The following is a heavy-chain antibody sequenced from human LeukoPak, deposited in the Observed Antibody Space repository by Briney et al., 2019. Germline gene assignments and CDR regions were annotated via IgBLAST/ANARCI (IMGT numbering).Heavy chain of an antibody. Sequence: GASLKVSCKASGYTFTIYDISWVRQAPGQGREWMGWINPNSGNTGYAQKFQGRVTTSRNTSISTAYMELSSLRSEDTAVYYCARRGGDYYGSGTSDYWGQGNLVTVSS. V-gene: IGHV1-8*01. CDR2: INPNSGNT. J-gene: IGHJ4*02. D-gene: IGHD3-10*01. CDR1: GYTFTIYD. CDR3: ARRGGDYYGSGTSDY.